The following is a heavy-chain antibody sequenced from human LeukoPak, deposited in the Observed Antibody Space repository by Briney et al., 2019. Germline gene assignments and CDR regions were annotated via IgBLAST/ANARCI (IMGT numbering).Heavy chain of an antibody. Sequence: GGPLRLSCAASGFTFNTYSMNWVRQAPGKGLEWVSYISSGSITISYADSVKGRLTISRDNAKNSLYLQMNSLRVEDTAVYYCARDEEPIDYWGQGTLVTVSS. CDR2: ISSGSITI. V-gene: IGHV3-48*04. CDR1: GFTFNTYS. J-gene: IGHJ4*02. D-gene: IGHD1-14*01. CDR3: ARDEEPIDY.